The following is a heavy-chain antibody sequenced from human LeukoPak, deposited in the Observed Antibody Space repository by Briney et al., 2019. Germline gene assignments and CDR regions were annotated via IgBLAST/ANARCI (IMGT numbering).Heavy chain of an antibody. D-gene: IGHD3-3*01. CDR3: ASPEWLGLDAFDI. CDR1: GFTFSSYG. Sequence: GGSLRLSCAASGFTFSSYGMHWVRQAPGKGLEWVAVISYDGSNKYYADSVKGRFTISRDNSKNTLYLQMNSLRAEDTAVYYCASPEWLGLDAFDIWGQGTMVTVPS. CDR2: ISYDGSNK. J-gene: IGHJ3*02. V-gene: IGHV3-30*03.